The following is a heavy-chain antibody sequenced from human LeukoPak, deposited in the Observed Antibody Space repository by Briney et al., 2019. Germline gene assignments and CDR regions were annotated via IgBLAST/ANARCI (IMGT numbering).Heavy chain of an antibody. D-gene: IGHD2/OR15-2a*01. J-gene: IGHJ4*02. Sequence: GESLKISCQGSGFSFSTYWIAWVRQLPGKGLELMGIIFPGDSDTRYSPSFQGQVSMSADKSISTAYLQWSSLKASDTAMYYCARHFYGFDYWGQGTLVTVSS. CDR3: ARHFYGFDY. V-gene: IGHV5-51*01. CDR2: IFPGDSDT. CDR1: GFSFSTYW.